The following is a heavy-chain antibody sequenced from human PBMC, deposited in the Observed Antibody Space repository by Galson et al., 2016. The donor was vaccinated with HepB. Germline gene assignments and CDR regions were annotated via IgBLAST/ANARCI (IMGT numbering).Heavy chain of an antibody. D-gene: IGHD3-22*01. V-gene: IGHV3-23*01. CDR1: GFTFTSYA. Sequence: SLRLSCAASGFTFTSYAMSWVRQAPGEGLEWVSAINGGGGFTYYADSAKGRFTISRGNSKNTVYLQMNSLRAEDTAVYYCAKYRDHSSGYYPLAYWGQGTLVTVSS. CDR2: INGGGGFT. J-gene: IGHJ4*02. CDR3: AKYRDHSSGYYPLAY.